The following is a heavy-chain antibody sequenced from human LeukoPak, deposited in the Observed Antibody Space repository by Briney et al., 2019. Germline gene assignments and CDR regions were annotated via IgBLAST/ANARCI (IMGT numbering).Heavy chain of an antibody. D-gene: IGHD1-26*01. J-gene: IGHJ4*02. V-gene: IGHV3-74*01. Sequence: GGSLRLSCSASGFTFSSYWMHWVREAPGKGLVWVSRINTDGSSTSYADSAKGRFTISRDNSKNTLYLQMNSLRAEDTAVYYCARDVEGGSYFSFDYWGQGTLVTVSS. CDR1: GFTFSSYW. CDR3: ARDVEGGSYFSFDY. CDR2: INTDGSST.